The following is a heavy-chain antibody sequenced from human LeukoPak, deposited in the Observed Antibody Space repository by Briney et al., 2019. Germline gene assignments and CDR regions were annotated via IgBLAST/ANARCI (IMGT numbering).Heavy chain of an antibody. CDR1: GGTFSSYA. J-gene: IGHJ5*02. CDR3: ARGETGTTHQRGFDP. D-gene: IGHD1-7*01. Sequence: GASVEVSCKASGGTFSSYAISWVRQAPGQGLEWMGGIIPIFGTANYAQKFQGRVTITADESTSTAYMELSSLRADDTAVYYCARGETGTTHQRGFDPWGQGTLVTVSS. V-gene: IGHV1-69*13. CDR2: IIPIFGTA.